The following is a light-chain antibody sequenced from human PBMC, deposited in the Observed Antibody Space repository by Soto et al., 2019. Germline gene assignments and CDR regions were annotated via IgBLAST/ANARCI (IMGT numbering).Light chain of an antibody. V-gene: IGLV2-14*04. Sequence: DVGGYNSLSWYQQHPGKVPKLMIYDVNNRPSGVSYRFSGSKSGNTASLTISGLQAEDEADYYCSSLTTSSTYVFGSGTKVTVL. CDR2: DVN. J-gene: IGLJ1*01. CDR3: SSLTTSSTYV. CDR1: DVGGYNS.